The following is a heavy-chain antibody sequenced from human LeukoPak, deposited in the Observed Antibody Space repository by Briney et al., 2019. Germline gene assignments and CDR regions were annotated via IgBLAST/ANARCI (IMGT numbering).Heavy chain of an antibody. J-gene: IGHJ4*02. Sequence: ASVKVSCKASGYAFTNYYMNWVRQAPGQGLEWMGIINPSGGSTSYAQKFQGRVTVTRDTSTSTVYMELSSLRSEDTAMYYCAREGEIGYDLSDYWGQGTLVTVSS. V-gene: IGHV1-46*01. D-gene: IGHD5-12*01. CDR2: INPSGGST. CDR1: GYAFTNYY. CDR3: AREGEIGYDLSDY.